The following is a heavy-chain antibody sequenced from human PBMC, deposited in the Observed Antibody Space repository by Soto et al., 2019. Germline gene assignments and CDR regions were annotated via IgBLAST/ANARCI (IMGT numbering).Heavy chain of an antibody. D-gene: IGHD5-12*01. CDR2: IFSSGGT. V-gene: IGHV4-4*07. Sequence: SETLSLTCTVSGGSINTFYWSWVRQPAGKGLEWIGRIFSSGGTSFNPSLKSRVAMSVDTSKNHFSLNLSSVTAAGMAVYYCAREGSYSAYNFAHGIQLWSFDFWGQGALVTVSS. CDR1: GGSINTFY. CDR3: AREGSYSAYNFAHGIQLWSFDF. J-gene: IGHJ4*02.